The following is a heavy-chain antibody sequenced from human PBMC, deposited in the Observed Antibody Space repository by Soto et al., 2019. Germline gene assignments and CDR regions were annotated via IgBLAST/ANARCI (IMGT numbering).Heavy chain of an antibody. D-gene: IGHD3-22*01. CDR2: ISYDGSNK. J-gene: IGHJ5*02. Sequence: GGSLRLSCAASGFTFSSYGMHWVRQAPGKGLEWVAVISYDGSNKYYADSVKGRFTISRDNSKNTLYLQMNSLRAEDTAVYYCAKESHYYDSSGPPWGQGTLVTVYS. CDR1: GFTFSSYG. V-gene: IGHV3-30*18. CDR3: AKESHYYDSSGPP.